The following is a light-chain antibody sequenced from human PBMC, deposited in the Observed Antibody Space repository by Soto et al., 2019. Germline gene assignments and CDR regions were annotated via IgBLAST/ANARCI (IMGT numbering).Light chain of an antibody. V-gene: IGKV3-20*01. Sequence: ESVLTQSPGTLSLSPGERATLSCRASQSVSSTFLGWYQQKPGQAPRLLIYGTSNRATGIPDRFSGSRSGTDFTLTSSRLEPEDFAVYYCQQYGSSPPQYTFGQGTKLEIK. CDR1: QSVSSTF. CDR3: QQYGSSPPQYT. J-gene: IGKJ2*01. CDR2: GTS.